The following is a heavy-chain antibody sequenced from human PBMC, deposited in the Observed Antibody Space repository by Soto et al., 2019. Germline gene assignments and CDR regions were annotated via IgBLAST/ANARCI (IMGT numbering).Heavy chain of an antibody. CDR1: GFTFNAYG. V-gene: IGHV3-33*01. CDR2: IWYDGIGK. J-gene: IGHJ4*02. D-gene: IGHD2-2*01. CDR3: AREHQYPLYCSSTSCYGDYFDY. Sequence: GGSLRLSCVASGFTFNAYGMHWVRQAPGKGLEWVALIWYDGIGKFYAESVKGRFTISRDNSKDTVYLQLNSLRANDTAVYYCAREHQYPLYCSSTSCYGDYFDYWGQGTLVTVSS.